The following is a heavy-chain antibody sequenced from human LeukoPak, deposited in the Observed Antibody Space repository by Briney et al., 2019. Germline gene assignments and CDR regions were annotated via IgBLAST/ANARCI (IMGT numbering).Heavy chain of an antibody. D-gene: IGHD4-23*01. Sequence: GGSLRLSCAAPGFTFSGFGMHWVRQAPGKGLEWVAVIWNDGSNKYYADSVKGRFTISRDNPKNTLYVQMNSLRAEDTAVYYCARGRGADYGGNSGYFDYWGQGTLVTVSS. CDR1: GFTFSGFG. J-gene: IGHJ4*02. V-gene: IGHV3-33*01. CDR2: IWNDGSNK. CDR3: ARGRGADYGGNSGYFDY.